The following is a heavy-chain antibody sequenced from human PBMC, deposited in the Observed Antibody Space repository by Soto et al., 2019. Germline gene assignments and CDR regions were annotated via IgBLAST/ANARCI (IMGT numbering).Heavy chain of an antibody. J-gene: IGHJ3*02. CDR2: ILPMLDIT. D-gene: IGHD6-13*01. V-gene: IGHV1-69*02. Sequence: QVQLVQSGAEVKKPGSSVKVSCKASGGTFSTYTIIWVRQAPGQGLEWMGRILPMLDITNSAQRFQGRVRITADKATITVYLELSSLRSDDTAVYYCTLGSWSAETFDIWGRGTMVTVSS. CDR1: GGTFSTYT. CDR3: TLGSWSAETFDI.